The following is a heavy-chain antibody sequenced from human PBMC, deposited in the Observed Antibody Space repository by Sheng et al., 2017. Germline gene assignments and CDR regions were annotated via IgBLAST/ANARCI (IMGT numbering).Heavy chain of an antibody. CDR1: GFTFSSYA. Sequence: QVQLVESGGGVVQPGRSLRLSCAASGFTFSSYAMHWVRQAPGKGLEWVAVISYDGSNKYYADSVKGRFTISRDNSKNTLYLQMNSLRAEDTAVYYCASLSPPHYDILKDAFDIWGQGTMVTVSS. CDR2: ISYDGSNK. D-gene: IGHD3-9*01. CDR3: ASLSPPHYDILKDAFDI. V-gene: IGHV3-30*04. J-gene: IGHJ3*02.